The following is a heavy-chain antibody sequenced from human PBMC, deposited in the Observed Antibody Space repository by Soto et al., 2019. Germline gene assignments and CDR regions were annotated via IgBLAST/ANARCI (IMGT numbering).Heavy chain of an antibody. CDR1: GYTFTSYG. D-gene: IGHD1-26*01. Sequence: QVQLVQSGAEVKKPGASVKVSCKASGYTFTSYGISWVRQAPGQGLEWMGWISAYNGNTNYAQKLQGRVTMTTDTSASTADMELRSLRSDDTAVYDCERSALSGSYYEDWFAPWVQGSLVIVFS. CDR2: ISAYNGNT. J-gene: IGHJ5*02. V-gene: IGHV1-18*01. CDR3: ERSALSGSYYEDWFAP.